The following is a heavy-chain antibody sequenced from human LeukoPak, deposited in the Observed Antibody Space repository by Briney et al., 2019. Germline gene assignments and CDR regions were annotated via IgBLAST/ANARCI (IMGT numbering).Heavy chain of an antibody. CDR1: GFTFSNAW. J-gene: IGHJ4*02. CDR3: NLRSGVRGVIKDY. D-gene: IGHD3-10*01. Sequence: PGGSLRLSCAASGFTFSNAWMSWVRQAPGKGLEWVGRIKSKTDGGTTDYAAPVKGRFTISRDDSKNTLYLQMNSLKTEDTAVYYCNLRSGVRGVIKDYWGQGTLVTVSS. V-gene: IGHV3-15*01. CDR2: IKSKTDGGTT.